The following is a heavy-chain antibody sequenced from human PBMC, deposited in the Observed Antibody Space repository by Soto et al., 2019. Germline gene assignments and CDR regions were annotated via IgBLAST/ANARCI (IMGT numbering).Heavy chain of an antibody. CDR1: GGSFSGYY. CDR2: INHSGST. D-gene: IGHD3-10*01. V-gene: IGHV4-34*01. CDR3: ARAWRGMEGGRSYYGSGSYYQPPSQASYGMDV. Sequence: SETLSLTCAVYGGSFSGYYWSWIRQPPGKGLEWIGEINHSGSTNYNPSLKSRVTISVDTSKNQFSLKLGSVTAADTAVYYCARAWRGMEGGRSYYGSGSYYQPPSQASYGMDVWGQGTTVTVAS. J-gene: IGHJ6*02.